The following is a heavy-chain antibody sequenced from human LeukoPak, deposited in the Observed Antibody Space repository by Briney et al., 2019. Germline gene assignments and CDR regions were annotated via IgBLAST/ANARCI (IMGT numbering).Heavy chain of an antibody. CDR1: GFTFSSYG. V-gene: IGHV3-33*06. J-gene: IGHJ4*02. CDR3: AKDPRGLDVSFDY. Sequence: GRSLRLSCAASGFTFSSYGMHWVRQAPGKGLEWVAVIWYDGSNKYYADSVKGRFTISRDNSKNTLYLQMNSLRAEDTAVYYCAKDPRGLDVSFDYWGQGTLVTVSS. CDR2: IWYDGSNK. D-gene: IGHD3-16*01.